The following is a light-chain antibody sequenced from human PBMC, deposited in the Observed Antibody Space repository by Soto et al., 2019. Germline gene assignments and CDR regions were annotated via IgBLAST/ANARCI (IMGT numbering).Light chain of an antibody. Sequence: SPLTQSPSFLSASVGDRVTITCRASQGISSYLAWYQQKPGKAPKLLIYAASTLQSGVPSRFSGSGSGTEFTLTISSLQPEDFATYYCQQLNSYPWTFGQGTKVDI. V-gene: IGKV1-9*01. CDR1: QGISSY. CDR3: QQLNSYPWT. J-gene: IGKJ1*01. CDR2: AAS.